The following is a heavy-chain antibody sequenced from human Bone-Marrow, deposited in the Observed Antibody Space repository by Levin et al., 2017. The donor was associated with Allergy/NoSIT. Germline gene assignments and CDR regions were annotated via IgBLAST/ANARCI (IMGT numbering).Heavy chain of an antibody. V-gene: IGHV4-30-2*01. D-gene: IGHD4-17*01. Sequence: SQTLSLTCPVSGGSISSETYSWPWIRHPPGKGLEWVGYIYRSGSTLYNPSLKSRVVILVDTSKNEFSLNLKSVTAADTAVYYCARGGDYEAIDYWGQGALVTVSS. J-gene: IGHJ4*02. CDR1: GGSISSETYS. CDR2: IYRSGST. CDR3: ARGGDYEAIDY.